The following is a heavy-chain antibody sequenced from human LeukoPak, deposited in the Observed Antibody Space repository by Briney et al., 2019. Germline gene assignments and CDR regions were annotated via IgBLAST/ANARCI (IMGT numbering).Heavy chain of an antibody. CDR2: TYYSGST. V-gene: IGHV4-59*01. D-gene: IGHD3-22*01. CDR3: ARTPYDSGGYGTFDY. Sequence: PSETLSLTCTVSGGSISSDYWSWIRQPPGKGLEWIGYTYYSGSTNYNPSLKSRVTISVDTSKDQFSLKLSSVTAADTAVYYCARTPYDSGGYGTFDYWGQGTLVTVSS. CDR1: GGSISSDY. J-gene: IGHJ4*02.